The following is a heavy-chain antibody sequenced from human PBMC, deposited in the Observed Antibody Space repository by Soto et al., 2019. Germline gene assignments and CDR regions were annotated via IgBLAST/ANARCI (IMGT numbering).Heavy chain of an antibody. CDR3: AKGFSTGLYVDS. CDR1: GDSFTSDSYY. D-gene: IGHD6-19*01. V-gene: IGHV4-61*01. J-gene: IGHJ5*01. Sequence: KSSETLSLTGSVSGDSFTSDSYYWTWIRQPPGKTLEWVGFILSSGGTSTNPSLRSRLSMSVDTSKNQFSMRLTSVTAADTGVYFCAKGFSTGLYVDSWGRGAQVTVS. CDR2: ILSSGGT.